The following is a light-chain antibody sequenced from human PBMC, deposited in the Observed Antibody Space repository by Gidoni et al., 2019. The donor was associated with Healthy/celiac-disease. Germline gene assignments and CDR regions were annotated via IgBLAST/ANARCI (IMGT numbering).Light chain of an antibody. CDR3: QQSYSTPPYT. Sequence: DIQMTQSPSSLSASVGDRVTITCRASQSISSYLNWYQQKPGKAPKLLSYAESSLQSGVPSRFSGSGSGTEFTLTISSLQPEDFATYYCQQSYSTPPYTFGQGTKLEIK. CDR1: QSISSY. CDR2: AES. J-gene: IGKJ2*01. V-gene: IGKV1-39*01.